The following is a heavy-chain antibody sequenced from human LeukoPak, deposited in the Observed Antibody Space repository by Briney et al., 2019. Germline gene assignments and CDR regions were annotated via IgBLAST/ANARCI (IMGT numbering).Heavy chain of an antibody. J-gene: IGHJ4*02. V-gene: IGHV3-21*01. CDR1: GLTFSSYS. CDR2: ISSSSSYI. D-gene: IGHD3-22*01. CDR3: ARQLGGSSGYYFDY. Sequence: PGGSLRLSCAASGLTFSSYSMNWVRQAPGKGLEWVSSISSSSSYIYYADSVKGRFTISRDNAKNSLYLQMNSLRAEDTAAYYCARQLGGSSGYYFDYWGQGTLVTVSS.